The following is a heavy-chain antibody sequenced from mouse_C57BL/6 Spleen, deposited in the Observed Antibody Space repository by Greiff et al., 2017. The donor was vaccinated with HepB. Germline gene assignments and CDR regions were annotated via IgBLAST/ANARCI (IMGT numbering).Heavy chain of an antibody. CDR2: IDPEDGDT. CDR3: TTGYYSNPAWFAY. J-gene: IGHJ3*01. D-gene: IGHD2-5*01. CDR1: GFNIKDYY. V-gene: IGHV14-1*01. Sequence: VQLQQSGAELVRPGASVKLSCTASGFNIKDYYMHWVKQRPEQGLEWIGRIDPEDGDTEYAPKFQGKATMTADTSSNTAYLQLSSLTPEDTAVYYCTTGYYSNPAWFAYWGQGTLVTVSA.